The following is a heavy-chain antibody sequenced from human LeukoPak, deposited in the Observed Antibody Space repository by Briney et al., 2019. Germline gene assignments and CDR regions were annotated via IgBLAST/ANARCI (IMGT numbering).Heavy chain of an antibody. CDR1: GFTFSSYA. D-gene: IGHD3-22*01. Sequence: PGGSLRLSCAASGFTFSSYAMSWVRQAPGKGVEWVSAISGSGGSTYYADSVKGRFTISRDNSKNTLYLQMNSLRAEDTAVYYCAKDQYYYDSSGYGDIWGKGTMVTVSS. CDR3: AKDQYYYDSSGYGDI. CDR2: ISGSGGST. V-gene: IGHV3-23*01. J-gene: IGHJ3*02.